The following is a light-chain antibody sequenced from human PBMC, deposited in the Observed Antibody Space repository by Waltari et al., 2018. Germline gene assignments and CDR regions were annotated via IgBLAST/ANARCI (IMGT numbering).Light chain of an antibody. CDR1: QSVRNK. CDR2: GAS. J-gene: IGKJ2*01. CDR3: QQYDDWPYT. V-gene: IGKV3D-15*01. Sequence: EIVMTLSPATLSLSPGEGATLSCRASQSVRNKLAWYQQKPGQAPSLLIYGASTRATGSPARFSGSWSGTEFTLTISILQSEDFAIYVCQQYDDWPYTFGQGTKLDI.